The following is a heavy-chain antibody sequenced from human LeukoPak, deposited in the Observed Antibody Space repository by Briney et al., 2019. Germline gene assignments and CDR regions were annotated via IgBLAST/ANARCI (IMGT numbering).Heavy chain of an antibody. CDR3: AREEATARDFDY. J-gene: IGHJ4*02. Sequence: SETLSLTCAVSGGSISSSNWWSWVRQPPGKGLEWIGEIYHSGSTNYNPSLKSRVTISVDKPKNQFSLKLSSVTAADTAVYYCAREEATARDFDYWGQGTLVTVSS. CDR2: IYHSGST. V-gene: IGHV4-4*02. D-gene: IGHD5-12*01. CDR1: GGSISSSNW.